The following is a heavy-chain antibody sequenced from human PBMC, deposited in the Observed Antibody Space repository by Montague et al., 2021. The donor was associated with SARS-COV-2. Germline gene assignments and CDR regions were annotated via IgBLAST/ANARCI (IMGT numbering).Heavy chain of an antibody. CDR3: ARELTPYNGMDV. CDR1: GFTFGDYG. V-gene: IGHV3-20*04. J-gene: IGHJ6*02. Sequence: SLRLSCAASGFTFGDYGMSWVRQAPGKGLEWVSGINWNGGSTGYADSVKGRFTISRDNAKNSLYLQMNSLRAEDTALYYCARELTPYNGMDVWGQGTTVTVPS. CDR2: INWNGGST.